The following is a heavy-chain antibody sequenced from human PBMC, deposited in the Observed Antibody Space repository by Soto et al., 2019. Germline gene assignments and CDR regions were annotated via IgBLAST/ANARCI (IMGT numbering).Heavy chain of an antibody. J-gene: IGHJ4*02. CDR3: ARDYGDYPFAS. V-gene: IGHV3-74*03. D-gene: IGHD4-17*01. Sequence: PGGSLILSCAASGFSFRSDWMHWVRQVPGKGLVWVSRISSDASSKTYADSVRGRFTVSRDNAKNTLYLQMNSLRYEDTAVYYCARDYGDYPFASWGQGTLVTVSS. CDR1: GFSFRSDW. CDR2: ISSDASSK.